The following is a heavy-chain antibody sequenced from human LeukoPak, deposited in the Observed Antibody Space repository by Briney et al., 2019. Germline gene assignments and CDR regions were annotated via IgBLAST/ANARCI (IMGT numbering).Heavy chain of an antibody. V-gene: IGHV3-53*01. Sequence: GGSLRLSCKASGFIFSNYAMSWVRQAPGRGLEWVSVIYSGGGTYYADSVKGRFTISRDSSKNTLYLQMNSLRAEDTAVYYCARGPKGKYYFDYWGQGTLVTVSS. J-gene: IGHJ4*02. CDR1: GFIFSNYA. CDR3: ARGPKGKYYFDY. CDR2: IYSGGGT.